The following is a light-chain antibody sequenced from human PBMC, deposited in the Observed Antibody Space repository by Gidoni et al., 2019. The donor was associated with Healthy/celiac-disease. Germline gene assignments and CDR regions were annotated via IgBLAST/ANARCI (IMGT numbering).Light chain of an antibody. CDR1: SSDVGGYNY. V-gene: IGLV2-11*01. CDR3: CSYAGSYSLV. CDR2: DVS. Sequence: QSALTQPRPVSVSPGQSVTISCTGTSSDVGGYNYDSWYQQHPGKAPKLMIYDVSKRPSGVPYLFSGSKSGNTASLTISGLQAEDEADYYCCSYAGSYSLVFGGGTKLTV. J-gene: IGLJ3*02.